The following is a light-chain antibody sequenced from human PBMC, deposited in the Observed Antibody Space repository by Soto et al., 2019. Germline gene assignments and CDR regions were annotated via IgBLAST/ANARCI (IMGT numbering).Light chain of an antibody. Sequence: DIQMTQSPSSLSASVGDRVTITCRASQSISSYLNWYQQKPGKAPTLLIYAASSLQSGVPSRFSGSGSGTDFTLTISSLQPEDFATYYCQQSYCTPRTFGPGTKVDIK. V-gene: IGKV1-39*01. CDR1: QSISSY. CDR3: QQSYCTPRT. CDR2: AAS. J-gene: IGKJ3*01.